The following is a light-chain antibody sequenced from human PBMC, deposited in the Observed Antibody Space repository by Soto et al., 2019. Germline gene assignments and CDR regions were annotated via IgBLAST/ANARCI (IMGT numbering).Light chain of an antibody. CDR2: YVS. Sequence: AIQVTQSPSSLSASVGDRVTITCRASQDIMGALAWYQQKPGKAPNLLIYYVSTLESGVPSKFSGSGSGTEFTLTISSLQPEDFGTFYFQQFNSYPITFGHGTRLEIK. V-gene: IGKV1-13*02. CDR1: QDIMGA. CDR3: QQFNSYPIT. J-gene: IGKJ5*01.